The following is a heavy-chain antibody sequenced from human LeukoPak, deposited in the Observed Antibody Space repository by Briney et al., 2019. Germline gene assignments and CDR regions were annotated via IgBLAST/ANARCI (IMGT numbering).Heavy chain of an antibody. CDR2: IKQDRSEK. CDR3: SRSVLCGSFDY. CDR1: GFTFSSYW. Sequence: GGSLRLSCAASGFTFSSYWMSWVRQAPGQGLEWVANIKQDRSEKYYVDSLKSRFTISRYNANNSLFLQMNSLVAEEKAVDYCSRSVLCGSFDYWGQGTLVTVSS. D-gene: IGHD2-21*01. J-gene: IGHJ4*02. V-gene: IGHV3-7*01.